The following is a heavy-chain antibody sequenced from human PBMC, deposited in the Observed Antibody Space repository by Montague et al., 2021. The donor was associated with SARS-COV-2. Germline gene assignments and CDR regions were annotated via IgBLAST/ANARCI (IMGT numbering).Heavy chain of an antibody. CDR3: ARHDNSGTYPMDV. CDR1: GGSISSYY. CDR2: IYHNGST. D-gene: IGHD3-10*01. Sequence: TLSLTCTVSGGSISSYYWTWIRQPPGKGLESIGYIYHNGSTKYNPSLKSRVTMSVDTSKNQVSLKLTSVTAADTAVYYCARHDNSGTYPMDVWGQGTTVTVSS. V-gene: IGHV4-59*08. J-gene: IGHJ6*02.